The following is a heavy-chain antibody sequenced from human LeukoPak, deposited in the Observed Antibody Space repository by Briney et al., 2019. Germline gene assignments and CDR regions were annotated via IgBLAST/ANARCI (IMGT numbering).Heavy chain of an antibody. CDR3: ARAEDWNFDY. D-gene: IGHD2-21*01. V-gene: IGHV1-46*01. CDR1: GYTFSSYY. J-gene: IGHJ4*02. CDR2: IYPSGDST. Sequence: ASVKVSCKASGYTFSSYYMHWVRQAPGQGLEWMGIIYPSGDSTRYAQKFQGRGIMTWRTSTSNVYMELSSLRSEDTAVYYCARAEDWNFDYWGQGTLVTVSS.